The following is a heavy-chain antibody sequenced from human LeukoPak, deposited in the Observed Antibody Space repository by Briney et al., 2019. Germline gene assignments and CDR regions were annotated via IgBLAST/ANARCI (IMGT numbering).Heavy chain of an antibody. D-gene: IGHD3-22*01. Sequence: SETLSLTCSVSDYSITTGYFWVWIRQSPGKGPGWIGNIHYSGTTYYNPSLNSRVAISVDTSKNQFSLNLSSVTAADTAIYYCARDGAVSGYSFDYWGQGLPVTVSS. CDR3: ARDGAVSGYSFDY. CDR2: IHYSGTT. J-gene: IGHJ4*02. CDR1: DYSITTGYF. V-gene: IGHV4-38-2*02.